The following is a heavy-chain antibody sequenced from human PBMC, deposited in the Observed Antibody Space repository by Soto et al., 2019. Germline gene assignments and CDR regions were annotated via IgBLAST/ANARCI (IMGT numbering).Heavy chain of an antibody. V-gene: IGHV1-8*01. Sequence: ASVKVSCKASGYTFTSYDISWVRQAPGQGLEWMGWVNPNSGNTGYAQRFQGRVTMTRNTSISTAYMELSSLRSEDTAVYYCAREGTTVDSYYYYGLDVWGQGTTVTVSS. D-gene: IGHD1-1*01. CDR3: AREGTTVDSYYYYGLDV. J-gene: IGHJ6*02. CDR2: VNPNSGNT. CDR1: GYTFTSYD.